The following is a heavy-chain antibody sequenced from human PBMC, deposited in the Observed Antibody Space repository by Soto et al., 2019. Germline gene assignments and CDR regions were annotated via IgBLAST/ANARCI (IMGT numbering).Heavy chain of an antibody. V-gene: IGHV4-34*01. CDR3: ARGRHRVRGPSFGELVPKGAYYFAY. CDR1: GGSFSGYY. D-gene: IGHD3-10*01. Sequence: SETLSLTCAVYGGSFSGYYWSWIREPPGKGLEWIGEINHSGSTNYNPSLKSRVTISVDTSKNQFSLKLSSVTAADTAVYYCARGRHRVRGPSFGELVPKGAYYFAYWGQGTLVTVSS. J-gene: IGHJ4*02. CDR2: INHSGST.